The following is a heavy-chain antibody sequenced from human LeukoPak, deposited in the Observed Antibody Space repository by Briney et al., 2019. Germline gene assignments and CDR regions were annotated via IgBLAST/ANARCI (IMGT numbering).Heavy chain of an antibody. CDR3: ARGGVARGYYYYGMDV. V-gene: IGHV3-66*01. CDR1: GFTVSSHY. D-gene: IGHD1-26*01. Sequence: GGSLRLSCAVSGFTVSSHYMSWVRQAPGKGLEWVSVIYSGGSTYYADSVKGRFTISRDNSKNTLYLQMNSLGAEDTAVYYCARGGVARGYYYYGMDVWGQGTTVTVSS. CDR2: IYSGGST. J-gene: IGHJ6*02.